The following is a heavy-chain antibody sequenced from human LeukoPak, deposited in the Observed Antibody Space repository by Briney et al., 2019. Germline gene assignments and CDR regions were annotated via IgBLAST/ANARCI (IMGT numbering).Heavy chain of an antibody. CDR1: TFTLRGHG. D-gene: IGHD2-21*02. J-gene: IGHJ4*02. V-gene: IGHV3-23*01. Sequence: PGGSLRLSCTASTFTLRGHGMNWVSQAPGKGLEWVSTIRDIDDNTHYADSVKGRFTISRDSSKNTVSLQMNSLRAEDTAVYYCAKSLRNRYGDCLEDWGQGTLVTVSS. CDR3: AKSLRNRYGDCLED. CDR2: IRDIDDNT.